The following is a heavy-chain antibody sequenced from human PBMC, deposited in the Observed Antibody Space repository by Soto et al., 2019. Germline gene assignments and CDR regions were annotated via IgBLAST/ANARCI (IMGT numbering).Heavy chain of an antibody. D-gene: IGHD3-9*01. CDR1: GYTFTGYY. CDR2: INPNSGGT. Sequence: GASVKVSCKASGYTFTGYYMHWVRQAPGQGLEWMGWINPNSGGTNYAQKFQGWVTMTRDTSISTAYMELSRLRSDDTAVYYCARDRLRDILTGYYNPYYYYGMDGWGQGTTVTVSS. CDR3: ARDRLRDILTGYYNPYYYYGMDG. V-gene: IGHV1-2*04. J-gene: IGHJ6*01.